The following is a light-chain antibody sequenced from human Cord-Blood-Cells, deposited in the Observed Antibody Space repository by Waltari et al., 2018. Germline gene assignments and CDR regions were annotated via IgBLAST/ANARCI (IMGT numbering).Light chain of an antibody. CDR2: DAS. CDR1: QSVSSY. V-gene: IGKV3-11*01. CDR3: QQRSNWPT. Sequence: EIVLTQSPATLSLSPAERATLSCRASQSVSSYLAWYQQKPGQAPRLLIYDASNRATGIPARFSGSGSGTDFTLTISSLEPEDFAVYDCQQRSNWPTFGPGTKVDIK. J-gene: IGKJ3*01.